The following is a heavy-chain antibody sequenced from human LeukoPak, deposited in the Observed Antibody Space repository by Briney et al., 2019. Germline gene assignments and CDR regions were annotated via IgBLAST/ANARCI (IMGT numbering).Heavy chain of an antibody. V-gene: IGHV3-30*03. D-gene: IGHD6-19*01. J-gene: IGHJ4*02. CDR3: AREVGGWQHFDY. CDR2: ISYDGSNK. Sequence: PGRSLRLSCAASGFTFSSYGMHWVRQAPGKGLEWVAVISYDGSNKYYADSVKGRFTISRDNSKNTLYLQMNSLRVEDTAVYYCAREVGGWQHFDYWGQGTLVTVSS. CDR1: GFTFSSYG.